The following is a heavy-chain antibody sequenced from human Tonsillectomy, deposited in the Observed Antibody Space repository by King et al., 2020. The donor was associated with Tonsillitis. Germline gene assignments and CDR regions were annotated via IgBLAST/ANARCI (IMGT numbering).Heavy chain of an antibody. CDR2: IYYSGST. CDR3: ARGGSFTIFGVYHRDYYGMDV. J-gene: IGHJ6*02. CDR1: GGSISSGGYS. V-gene: IGHV4-30-4*07. D-gene: IGHD3-3*01. Sequence: VQLQESGPGLVKPSQTLSLTCAVSGGSISSGGYSWSWIRQPPGKGLEWIGYIYYSGSTYYNPSLKSRVTISVDTSKNQFSLKLSSVTAADTAVYYCARGGSFTIFGVYHRDYYGMDVWGQGTTVTVSS.